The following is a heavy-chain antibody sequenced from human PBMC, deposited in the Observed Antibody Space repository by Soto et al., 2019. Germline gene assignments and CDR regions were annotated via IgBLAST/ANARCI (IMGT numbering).Heavy chain of an antibody. Sequence: ASVKVSCKASGYTFTSYGISWLRQAPGQGLEWMGWISAYNGNTNDAQKLQGRVTMTTDTSTRTAYMELRSQRSDDTAVYYCARDRGERSSWYVYWGQGTLVTVSS. D-gene: IGHD6-13*01. CDR3: ARDRGERSSWYVY. J-gene: IGHJ4*02. CDR2: ISAYNGNT. CDR1: GYTFTSYG. V-gene: IGHV1-18*04.